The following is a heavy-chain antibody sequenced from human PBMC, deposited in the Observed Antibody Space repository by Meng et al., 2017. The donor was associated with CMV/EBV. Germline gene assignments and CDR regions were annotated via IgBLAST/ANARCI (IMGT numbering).Heavy chain of an antibody. CDR2: MNSNRGNT. Sequence: ASVKVSCKASGYTFIYYDIIWVRQASGQGLEWVGWMNSNRGNTAYAQKFQGRVTMTRDTSTSIAYMELSSLRSGDTAVYYCARGQVQCSTINCHDYRFSGMDVWGQGTTVTVSS. CDR1: GYTFIYYD. D-gene: IGHD2/OR15-2a*01. J-gene: IGHJ6*02. CDR3: ARGQVQCSTINCHDYRFSGMDV. V-gene: IGHV1-8*01.